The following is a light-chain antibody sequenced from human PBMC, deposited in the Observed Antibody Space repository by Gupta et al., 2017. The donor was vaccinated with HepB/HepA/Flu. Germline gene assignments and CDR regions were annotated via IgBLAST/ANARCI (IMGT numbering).Light chain of an antibody. J-gene: IGLJ2*01. CDR2: QDS. V-gene: IGLV3-1*01. CDR3: QAWDSSTVV. Sequence: SYELTQPPSVSVSPGQTASVTCSGAKLRDKYACWYQQKPGQPPVLVIYQDSKRPSGIPERFSGSNSGNTATLTISGTQAMDEADYYCQAWDSSTVVFGGGTKLTVL. CDR1: KLRDKY.